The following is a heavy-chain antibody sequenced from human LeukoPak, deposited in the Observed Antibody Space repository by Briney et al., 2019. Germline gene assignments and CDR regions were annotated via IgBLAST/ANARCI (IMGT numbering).Heavy chain of an antibody. D-gene: IGHD3-22*01. J-gene: IGHJ4*02. Sequence: GGSLRLSCGASGFAFSSYAMSWVRQAPGKGLEWVSAISGSGGSTYYADSAKGRFTISRDNSKNTLYLQMNSLRAEDTAVYYCANIDLTMTPHDYWGQGTLVTVSS. CDR1: GFAFSSYA. V-gene: IGHV3-23*01. CDR2: ISGSGGST. CDR3: ANIDLTMTPHDY.